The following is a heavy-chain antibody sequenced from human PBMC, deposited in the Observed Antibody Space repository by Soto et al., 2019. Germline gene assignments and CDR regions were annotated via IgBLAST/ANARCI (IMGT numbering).Heavy chain of an antibody. V-gene: IGHV3-23*01. CDR2: ISGTGVST. CDR1: GFTFSGFTFSSYA. CDR3: AKGGRPPREPFMDV. D-gene: IGHD1-1*01. Sequence: EVQLLESGGGLVQPGGSLRLSCTASGFTFSGFTFSSYAMTWVRQAPGKGLEWVSTISGTGVSTYYTDSVKGRFTISRDNSKDTLYPRMNSLRAEDTAIYFCAKGGRPPREPFMDVWGQGTTVTVSS. J-gene: IGHJ6*02.